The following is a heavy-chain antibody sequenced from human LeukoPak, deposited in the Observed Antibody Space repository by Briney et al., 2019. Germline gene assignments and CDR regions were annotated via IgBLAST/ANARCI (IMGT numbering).Heavy chain of an antibody. CDR3: ARGDCSGGSCYSPRVPRYYYFDY. Sequence: ASVKVSCKASGYTFTSYGISWVRQAPGQGREGRGWISAYNGNTNHAQKLQGRVTMTTDTSTSTAYMELRSLRSDDTAVYYCARGDCSGGSCYSPRVPRYYYFDYWGQGTLVTVSS. V-gene: IGHV1-18*01. CDR2: ISAYNGNT. D-gene: IGHD2-15*01. CDR1: GYTFTSYG. J-gene: IGHJ4*02.